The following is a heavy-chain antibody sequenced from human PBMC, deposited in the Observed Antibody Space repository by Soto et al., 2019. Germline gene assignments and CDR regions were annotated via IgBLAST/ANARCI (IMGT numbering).Heavy chain of an antibody. V-gene: IGHV1-69*13. Sequence: ASVKVSCKASGYTFTSYAISWVRQAPGQGLEWMGGIIPIFGTANYAQKFQGRVTITADESTSTAYMELSSLRSEDTAVYYCARDQSVARGMDVWGQGTTVTVSS. CDR2: IIPIFGTA. CDR1: GYTFTSYA. D-gene: IGHD6-19*01. CDR3: ARDQSVARGMDV. J-gene: IGHJ6*02.